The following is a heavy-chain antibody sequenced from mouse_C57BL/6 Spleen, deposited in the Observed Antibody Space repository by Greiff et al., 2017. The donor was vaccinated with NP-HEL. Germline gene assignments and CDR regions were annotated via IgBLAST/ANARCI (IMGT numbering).Heavy chain of an antibody. J-gene: IGHJ2*01. CDR3: ARSGSWDGNYFDD. CDR2: IWGYGST. CDR1: GFSLTSYG. V-gene: IGHV2-3*01. D-gene: IGHD4-1*01. Sequence: QVQLKESGPGLVAPSQSLSITCTVSGFSLTSYGVSWVRQPPGKGLEWLGVIWGYGSTNYHSALISRLSISKDNSKSQVFLKLNSMHTDDTATYYCARSGSWDGNYFDDWGQGTTLTVSS.